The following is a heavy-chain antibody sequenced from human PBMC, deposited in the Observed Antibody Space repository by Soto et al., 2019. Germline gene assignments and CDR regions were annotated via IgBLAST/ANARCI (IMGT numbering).Heavy chain of an antibody. CDR3: ARDSGSTMVRGVIINLDF. Sequence: ASFKVSCKACSYSCTGYYMNWVGQAPGQGGEGRGGSNPNSGGTNYAQKFQDRVTITRDPSTSTAYMELSRPRSEDTAVYYCARDSGSTMVRGVIINLDFWGRGTLVTVSS. V-gene: IGHV1-2*02. J-gene: IGHJ2*01. CDR2: SNPNSGGT. CDR1: SYSCTGYY. D-gene: IGHD3-10*01.